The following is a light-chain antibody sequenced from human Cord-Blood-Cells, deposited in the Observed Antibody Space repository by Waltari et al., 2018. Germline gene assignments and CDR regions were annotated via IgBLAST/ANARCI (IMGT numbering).Light chain of an antibody. Sequence: QSVLTQPPSASGTPGQRVTISCSGSSSNIGSNYVYWYQQLPGTAPKLLIYRNNQRPQGVPDRFSGSKSGPSASLAISGLRSEDEADYYCAAWDDSLSGWVFGGGTKLTVL. CDR1: SSNIGSNY. CDR3: AAWDDSLSGWV. V-gene: IGLV1-47*01. J-gene: IGLJ3*02. CDR2: RNN.